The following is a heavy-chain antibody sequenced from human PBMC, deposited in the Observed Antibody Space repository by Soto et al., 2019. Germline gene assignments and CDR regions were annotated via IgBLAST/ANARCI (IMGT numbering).Heavy chain of an antibody. CDR3: ARVTPGNNLYYFSGLDF. V-gene: IGHV3-30-3*01. D-gene: IGHD1-1*01. CDR2: ISYEGSNT. Sequence: PWGSPRLSCVASGFTFDTYGIHWVRQAPGKGLQWVALISYEGSNTYYADSVRGRFTISRDNSKNALYLQMNTLRPEDTGVYYCARVTPGNNLYYFSGLDFWGQGTSVTVSS. CDR1: GFTFDTYG. J-gene: IGHJ6*02.